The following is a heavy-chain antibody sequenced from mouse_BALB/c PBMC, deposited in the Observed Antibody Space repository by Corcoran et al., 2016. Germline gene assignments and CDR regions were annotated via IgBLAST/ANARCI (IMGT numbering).Heavy chain of an antibody. CDR2: INTYTGEP. J-gene: IGHJ1*01. CDR3: ARWLLRYFDV. V-gene: IGHV9-3-1*01. CDR1: GYTFTNYG. Sequence: QIQLVQSGPELKKPGETVKISCKASGYTFTNYGMNWVKQAPGKGLKWMGWINTYTGEPTYADDFKGRFAFSLETSASTAYLQINNLKNEDTATYFCARWLLRYFDVWGAGTTVTVSS. D-gene: IGHD2-3*01.